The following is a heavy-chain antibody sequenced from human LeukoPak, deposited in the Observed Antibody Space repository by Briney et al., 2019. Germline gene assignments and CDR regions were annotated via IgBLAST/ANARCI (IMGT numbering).Heavy chain of an antibody. V-gene: IGHV1-8*01. Sequence: ASVKVSCKASGYTFTSYDINWVRQATGQGLEWMGWMNPNSGNTGYAQKFQGRVTMTRNTSISTAYMELSSLRSEDTAVYYCAKDALGDYGGNRRFDYWGQGTLVTVSS. CDR1: GYTFTSYD. D-gene: IGHD4/OR15-4a*01. CDR2: MNPNSGNT. J-gene: IGHJ4*02. CDR3: AKDALGDYGGNRRFDY.